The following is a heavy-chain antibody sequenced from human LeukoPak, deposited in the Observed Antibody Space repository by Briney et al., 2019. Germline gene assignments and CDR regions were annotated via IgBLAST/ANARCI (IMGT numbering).Heavy chain of an antibody. Sequence: GESLKIYCEASGYHFATYWIGWVRQMPGKGLEWMGIIYPGDSDTRYSLSFQGQVTISANKSINTAYLQWNSLKASDIAMYYWARSVNYYSAMDVWGQGTSVTVSS. V-gene: IGHV5-51*01. CDR2: IYPGDSDT. CDR3: ARSVNYYSAMDV. D-gene: IGHD6-19*01. J-gene: IGHJ6*02. CDR1: GYHFATYW.